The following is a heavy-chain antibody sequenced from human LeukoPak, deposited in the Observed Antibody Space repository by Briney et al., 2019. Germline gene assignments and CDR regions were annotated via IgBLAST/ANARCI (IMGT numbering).Heavy chain of an antibody. J-gene: IGHJ4*02. V-gene: IGHV3-23*01. Sequence: GGSLRLPCAASGFTFSSYAMSWVRQAPGKGLEWVSAISGSGGSTYYADSVKGRFTISRDNSKNTLYLQMNSLGAEDTAVYYCAKTRAVDCSSTSCYFDYWGQGTLVTVSS. CDR2: ISGSGGST. CDR1: GFTFSSYA. CDR3: AKTRAVDCSSTSCYFDY. D-gene: IGHD2-2*01.